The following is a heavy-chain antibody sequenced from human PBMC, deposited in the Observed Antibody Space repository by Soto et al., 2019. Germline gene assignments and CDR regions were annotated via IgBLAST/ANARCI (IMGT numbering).Heavy chain of an antibody. CDR3: AQDYSKSRYYYNGMDV. V-gene: IGHV3-30*18. J-gene: IGHJ6*02. CDR1: EFTFSSYV. D-gene: IGHD1-26*01. CDR2: MSFAGRNT. Sequence: GGSLRLSSAASEFTFSSYVMHWVRQAPGKGLECVAVMSFAGRNTYFVDSVKGRFTISRDNAKKTRYLQMNSLRAEDTAMYYCAQDYSKSRYYYNGMDVWGQGTTVTVSS.